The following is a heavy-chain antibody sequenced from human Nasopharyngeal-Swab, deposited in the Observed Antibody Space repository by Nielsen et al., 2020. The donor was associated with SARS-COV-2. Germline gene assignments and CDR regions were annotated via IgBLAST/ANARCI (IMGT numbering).Heavy chain of an antibody. CDR3: ARSQKWFGSYYYYMDV. CDR1: GFTFSSYS. CDR2: ISSSSSYI. V-gene: IGHV3-21*01. D-gene: IGHD3-10*01. Sequence: GGSLRLSCAASGFTFSSYSMNWVRQAPGKGLEWVSSISSSSSYIYYADSVKGRFTISRDNAKNSLYLQMNSLRAEDTAVYYCARSQKWFGSYYYYMDVWGKGTTVTVSS. J-gene: IGHJ6*03.